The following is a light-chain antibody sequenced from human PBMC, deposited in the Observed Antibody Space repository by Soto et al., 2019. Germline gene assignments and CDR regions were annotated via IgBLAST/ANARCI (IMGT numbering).Light chain of an antibody. CDR1: QSISSW. Sequence: DIPMNQSPSTLSASVGDRVTLTCRASQSISSWLAWYQQKPGKAPKLLIYDASSLESGVPSRFSGSGSGTEFTLTISRLQPDDFATYYCQQYNSYSWTFGQGTKGEI. J-gene: IGKJ1*01. CDR3: QQYNSYSWT. V-gene: IGKV1-5*01. CDR2: DAS.